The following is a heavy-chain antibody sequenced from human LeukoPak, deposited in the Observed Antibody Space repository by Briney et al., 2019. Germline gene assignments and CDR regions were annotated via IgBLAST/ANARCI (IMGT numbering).Heavy chain of an antibody. CDR2: ISSSGGST. V-gene: IGHV3-23*01. CDR1: GFIFSTYT. CDR3: GKAAVYHDSCPDS. J-gene: IGHJ4*02. D-gene: IGHD5/OR15-5a*01. Sequence: AGGSLRLSCAASGFIFSTYTMNWVRQAPGKGLEWVSSISSSGGSTYYADSVKGRFTISRDNSKNTLYLQVNSLRAEDTAVYYCGKAAVYHDSCPDSWGQGTLVTVSS.